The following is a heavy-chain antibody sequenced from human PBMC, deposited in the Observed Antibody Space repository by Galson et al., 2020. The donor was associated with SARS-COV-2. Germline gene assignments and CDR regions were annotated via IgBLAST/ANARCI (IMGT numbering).Heavy chain of an antibody. CDR2: IDWDDDK. J-gene: IGHJ6*02. D-gene: IGHD3-9*01. Sequence: SGPTLVKPTQTLTLTCTFSGFSLSTSGMRVSWIRQPPGKALEWLARIDWDDDKFYSTSLKTRLTISKDTSKNQVVLTMTNMDPVDTGTYYCAREYYDILTGYYFGMDVWGQGTTVTVSS. CDR3: AREYYDILTGYYFGMDV. V-gene: IGHV2-70*04. CDR1: GFSLSTSGMR.